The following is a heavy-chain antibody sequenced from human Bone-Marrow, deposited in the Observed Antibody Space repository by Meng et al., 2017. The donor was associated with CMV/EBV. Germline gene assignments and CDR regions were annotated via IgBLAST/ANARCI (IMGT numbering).Heavy chain of an antibody. D-gene: IGHD2-21*01. CDR2: IYHSGST. CDR3: ASLVMASWGYFDY. Sequence: SDTLSLTCTVSGYSISSGYYWGWIRQPPGKGLEWIGSIYHSGSTYYNPSLKSRVTISVDTSKNQFSQKLSSVTAADTAVYYCASLVMASWGYFDYWGQGTLVTVSS. V-gene: IGHV4-38-2*02. J-gene: IGHJ4*02. CDR1: GYSISSGYY.